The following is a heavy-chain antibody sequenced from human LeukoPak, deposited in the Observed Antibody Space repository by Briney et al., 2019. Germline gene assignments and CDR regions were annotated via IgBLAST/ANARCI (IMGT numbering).Heavy chain of an antibody. CDR3: AKARPRAAFDY. V-gene: IGHV3-30*02. J-gene: IGHJ4*02. Sequence: GGSLRLSCAASGFTFSSYGMHWVRQAPGKGLEWVAFIRYDGSNKYYADSVKGRFIISRDNSKNTLYLQKNSLCAEDTAVYYCAKARPRAAFDYWGQGTLVTVSS. CDR2: IRYDGSNK. CDR1: GFTFSSYG. D-gene: IGHD2-15*01.